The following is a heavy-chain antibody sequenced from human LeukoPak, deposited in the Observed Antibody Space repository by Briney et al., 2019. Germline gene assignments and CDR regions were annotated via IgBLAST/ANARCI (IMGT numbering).Heavy chain of an antibody. V-gene: IGHV4-34*01. CDR3: ARPRRGYFQH. CDR2: INHSGST. Sequence: SETLSLTCAVYGGSFSRYYWSWIRQPPGKGLEWIGKINHSGSTNYNPSLKSRVTISVDTSKNQFSLKLSSVTAADTAVYYCARPRRGYFQHWGQGTLVTVSS. J-gene: IGHJ1*01. CDR1: GGSFSRYY.